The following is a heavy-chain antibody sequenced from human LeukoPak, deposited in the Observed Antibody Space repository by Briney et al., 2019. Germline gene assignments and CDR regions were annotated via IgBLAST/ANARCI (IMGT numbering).Heavy chain of an antibody. CDR1: GFTFSSYS. CDR3: AKEACGGSCSSDYFDY. CDR2: ISSSSSYI. V-gene: IGHV3-21*01. J-gene: IGHJ4*02. D-gene: IGHD2-15*01. Sequence: GGSLRLSCAASGFTFSSYSMNWVRRAPGKGLEWVSSISSSSSYIYYADSVKGRFTISRDNAKNSLYLQMNSLRAEDTAVYYCAKEACGGSCSSDYFDYWGQGTLV.